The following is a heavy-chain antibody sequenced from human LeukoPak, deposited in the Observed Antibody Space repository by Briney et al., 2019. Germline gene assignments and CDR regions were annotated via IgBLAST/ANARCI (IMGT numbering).Heavy chain of an antibody. J-gene: IGHJ4*02. CDR3: AREVGSGNSDRYFDY. Sequence: GGSLRLSCAASGFTFSNYAMSWVRQAPGRGLEWVSAISGSSGLTYYADSVKGRFTISRDNSNNTLYLQMKSLRAEDTAVYYCAREVGSGNSDRYFDYWGQGTLVTVSS. CDR2: ISGSSGLT. D-gene: IGHD3-10*01. CDR1: GFTFSNYA. V-gene: IGHV3-23*01.